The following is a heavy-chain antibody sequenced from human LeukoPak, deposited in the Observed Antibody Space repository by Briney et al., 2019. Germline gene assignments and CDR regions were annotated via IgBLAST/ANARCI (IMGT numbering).Heavy chain of an antibody. Sequence: GGSLRLSCAASGFTFSSYAMHWVRQAPGKGLEWVAVISYDGSNKYYADSVKGRFTISRDNSKNTLYLQMNSLRAEDTAVYYCARDGQWRGFDYWGQGTLVTVSS. J-gene: IGHJ4*02. V-gene: IGHV3-30-3*01. CDR3: ARDGQWRGFDY. CDR2: ISYDGSNK. CDR1: GFTFSSYA. D-gene: IGHD6-19*01.